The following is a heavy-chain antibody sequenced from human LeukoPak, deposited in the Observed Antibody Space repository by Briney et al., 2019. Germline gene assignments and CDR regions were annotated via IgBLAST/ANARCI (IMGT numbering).Heavy chain of an antibody. V-gene: IGHV3-48*04. CDR3: ARDPSGFGDIHY. CDR2: ISSSSSTI. J-gene: IGHJ4*02. CDR1: GLTVSSNY. Sequence: GGSLRLSCAASGLTVSSNYMSWVRQAPGKGLEWVSYISSSSSTIYYADSVKGRFTISRDNAKNSLYLQMNSLRAEDTAVYYCARDPSGFGDIHYWGQGTLVTVSS. D-gene: IGHD3-10*01.